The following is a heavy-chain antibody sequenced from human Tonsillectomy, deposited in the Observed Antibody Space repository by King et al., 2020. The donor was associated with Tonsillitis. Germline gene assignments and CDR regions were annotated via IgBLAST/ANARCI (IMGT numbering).Heavy chain of an antibody. Sequence: QLVQSGAEVKKPGASVKVSCKASGYTFTGYYMHWVRQAPGQGLEWMGWINPNSGGTNYAQKFQGRVTMTRDTSISTAYMELSRLRSDDTAVYYCARGTTVTTLPYYYGMDFWAQGTTVTVPS. CDR3: ARGTTVTTLPYYYGMDF. CDR1: GYTFTGYY. V-gene: IGHV1-2*02. D-gene: IGHD4-17*01. CDR2: INPNSGGT. J-gene: IGHJ6*02.